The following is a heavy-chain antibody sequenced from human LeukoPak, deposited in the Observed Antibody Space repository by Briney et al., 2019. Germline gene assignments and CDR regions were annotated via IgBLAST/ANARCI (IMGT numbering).Heavy chain of an antibody. Sequence: SGGSLRLSCAASEFTLSSYEMNWIRQAPGKGLEWVSYISSSGSTIYYADSVKGRFTISRDNAKNSLYLQMNNLRVEDTAVYYCARAPTKFRRDWFDPWGQGTLVTVSS. V-gene: IGHV3-48*03. CDR3: ARAPTKFRRDWFDP. CDR2: ISSSGSTI. CDR1: EFTLSSYE. D-gene: IGHD3-9*01. J-gene: IGHJ5*02.